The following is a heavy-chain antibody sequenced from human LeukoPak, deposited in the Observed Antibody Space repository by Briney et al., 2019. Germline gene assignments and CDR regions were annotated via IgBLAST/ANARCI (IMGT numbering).Heavy chain of an antibody. J-gene: IGHJ6*03. V-gene: IGHV4-61*02. D-gene: IGHD6-13*01. CDR1: GGSISTGSHS. Sequence: ASETLSLTCTVSGGSISTGSHSWSWIRQPAGKGLEWIGRIFVSENTNYNPSLNSRITISVDTSKNQFSLKLSSVTAADTAVYYCARDRGSWYWDYYYYMDVWGKGTTVTVSS. CDR3: ARDRGSWYWDYYYYMDV. CDR2: IFVSENT.